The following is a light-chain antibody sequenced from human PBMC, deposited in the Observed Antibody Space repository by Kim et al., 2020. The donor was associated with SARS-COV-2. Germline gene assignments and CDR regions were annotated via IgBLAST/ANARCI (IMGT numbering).Light chain of an antibody. Sequence: EIVLTQSPATLSLSPGERATLSCRASQSVSTFLAWYQQKPGQAPRLLIYDAYNRATGVPARFSGSGSGTDFTLTISSLEPEDFAVYYCQQRYNWPRTFGPRTKVDIK. J-gene: IGKJ3*01. CDR2: DAY. V-gene: IGKV3-11*01. CDR3: QQRYNWPRT. CDR1: QSVSTF.